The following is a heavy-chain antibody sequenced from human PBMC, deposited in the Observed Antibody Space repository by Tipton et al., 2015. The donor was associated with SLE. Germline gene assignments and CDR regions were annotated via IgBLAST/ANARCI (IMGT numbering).Heavy chain of an antibody. D-gene: IGHD3-9*01. V-gene: IGHV4-4*07. CDR2: IYTHENT. Sequence: TLSLTCTVSGGSISSYYWSWIRQPAGGGLGWIGRIYTHENTHSNPSLKSRVTMSVDTSKNHFSLKLISVTAADAAVYYCARDGDHDVLTGRPSQGSLGYWGQGTQVTVSS. CDR1: GGSISSYY. CDR3: ARDGDHDVLTGRPSQGSLGY. J-gene: IGHJ4*02.